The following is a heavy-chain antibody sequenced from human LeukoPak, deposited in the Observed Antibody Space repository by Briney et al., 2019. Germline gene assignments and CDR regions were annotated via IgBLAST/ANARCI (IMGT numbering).Heavy chain of an antibody. Sequence: SETLSLTCTVSGGSISSSSYYWGWIRQPPGKGLEWIGSIYYSGSTYYNPSLKSRVTISVDTSENQFSLKLSSVTAADTAMYYCARVTEYYYYYMDVWGKGTTVTVSS. CDR2: IYYSGST. J-gene: IGHJ6*03. CDR3: ARVTEYYYYYMDV. V-gene: IGHV4-39*01. CDR1: GGSISSSSYY.